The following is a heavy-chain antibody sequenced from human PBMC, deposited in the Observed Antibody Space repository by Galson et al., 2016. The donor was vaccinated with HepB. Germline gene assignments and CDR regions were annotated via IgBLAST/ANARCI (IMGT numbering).Heavy chain of an antibody. CDR1: GGTFTSNA. D-gene: IGHD5-12*01. V-gene: IGHV1-69*13. Sequence: SVKVSCKASGGTFTSNAITWVRQVPGQGLEWMGGSIPMFHKTTYAQKLQGRLTIIANESTNTVYTELSSLTPKDTAVYYCARGYSGRLAFDSWGQGTLVTVSS. J-gene: IGHJ4*02. CDR2: SIPMFHKT. CDR3: ARGYSGRLAFDS.